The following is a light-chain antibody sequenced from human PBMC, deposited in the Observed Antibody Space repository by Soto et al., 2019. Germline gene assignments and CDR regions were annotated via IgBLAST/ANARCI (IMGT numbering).Light chain of an antibody. V-gene: IGKV3-15*01. Sequence: EIVLTQSPATLSLSPGERATLSCRASQSVAANYLAWYQQKPGQAPRLLIYGASTRATGIPARFSGSGSGTEFTLTISSLQSEDFALYYCQQYNDWPLTFGQGTKVDI. CDR1: QSVAANY. CDR3: QQYNDWPLT. CDR2: GAS. J-gene: IGKJ1*01.